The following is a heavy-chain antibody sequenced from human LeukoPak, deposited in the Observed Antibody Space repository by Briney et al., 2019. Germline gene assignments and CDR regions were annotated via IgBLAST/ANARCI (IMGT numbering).Heavy chain of an antibody. J-gene: IGHJ3*02. CDR1: GYTYTGYY. CDR2: INPNSGGT. V-gene: IGHV1-2*02. D-gene: IGHD1-26*01. Sequence: GASVKVSCNASGYTYTGYYMHWVRQAPGQGLEWMGWINPNSGGTNYAQKFQGRVTMTRDTSISTAYMELSRLRSDDTAVYYCARDIRATFAFDIWGQGTMVTVSS. CDR3: ARDIRATFAFDI.